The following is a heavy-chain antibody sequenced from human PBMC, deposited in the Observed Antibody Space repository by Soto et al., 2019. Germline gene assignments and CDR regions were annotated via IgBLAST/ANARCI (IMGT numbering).Heavy chain of an antibody. D-gene: IGHD3-3*01. V-gene: IGHV4-39*01. CDR2: IYYSGST. CDR1: GGSINSSSYY. Sequence: SETLSLTCTVSGGSINSSSYYWGWIREPPGKGLEWIGSIYYSGSTYYNPSLKSRVTISVDTSKNQFSLKLSSVTAADTAVYYCARHVLRFLEWLFNGANWFDPWGQGTLVTVSS. CDR3: ARHVLRFLEWLFNGANWFDP. J-gene: IGHJ5*02.